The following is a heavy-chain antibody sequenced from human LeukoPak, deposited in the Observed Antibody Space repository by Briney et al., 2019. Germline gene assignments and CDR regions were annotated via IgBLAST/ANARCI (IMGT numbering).Heavy chain of an antibody. CDR2: ISSSSSYI. Sequence: GGSLRLSCAASGFTFSSYSMNWVRQAPGKGLEWVSSISSSSSYIYYADSVKGRFTISRDNSKSTLYVQMNSLRAEDTAVYYCAIVVAARQGTIDPWGQGTLVTISS. V-gene: IGHV3-21*04. D-gene: IGHD6-6*01. CDR3: AIVVAARQGTIDP. J-gene: IGHJ5*02. CDR1: GFTFSSYS.